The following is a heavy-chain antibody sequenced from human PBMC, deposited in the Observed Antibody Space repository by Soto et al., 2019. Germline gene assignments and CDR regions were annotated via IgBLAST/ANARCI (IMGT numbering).Heavy chain of an antibody. V-gene: IGHV3-23*01. CDR1: GFTFSSYA. Sequence: GSLRLSCAASGFTFSSYAMSWVRRAPGKGLEWVSAISGSGGSTYYADSVKGRFTISRDNSKNTLYLQMNSLRAEDTAVYYCAKAPGGYSSSWYPGWFDPWGQGTLVTVSS. CDR3: AKAPGGYSSSWYPGWFDP. J-gene: IGHJ5*02. D-gene: IGHD6-13*01. CDR2: ISGSGGST.